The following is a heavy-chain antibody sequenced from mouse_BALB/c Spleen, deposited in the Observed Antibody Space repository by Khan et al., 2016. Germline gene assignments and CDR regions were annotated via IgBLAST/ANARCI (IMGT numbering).Heavy chain of an antibody. V-gene: IGHV3-6*02. Sequence: EVQLQESGPGLVKPSQSLSLTCSVTGYSITSGYYWNWIRQFPGNKLEWMGYISYDGINNYNPSLKNRISITRDTSKNQFFLKLNSVTTEATATYYCTISIYYNYAWFAYWGQGTLVTVSA. CDR2: ISYDGIN. CDR1: GYSITSGYY. CDR3: TISIYYNYAWFAY. D-gene: IGHD2-4*01. J-gene: IGHJ3*01.